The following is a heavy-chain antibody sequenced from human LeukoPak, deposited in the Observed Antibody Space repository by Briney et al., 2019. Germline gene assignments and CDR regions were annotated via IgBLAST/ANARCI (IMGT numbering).Heavy chain of an antibody. V-gene: IGHV1-2*02. CDR1: GYTFTGYY. CDR3: ARDFGDYGDYYFDY. D-gene: IGHD4-17*01. J-gene: IGHJ4*02. CDR2: INPNSGGT. Sequence: ASVKVSCKASGYTFTGYYMHWVRQAPGQGLEWMGWINPNSGGTNYALKLQGRVTMTTDTSTSTAYMELRSLRSDDTAVYYCARDFGDYGDYYFDYWGQGTLVTVSS.